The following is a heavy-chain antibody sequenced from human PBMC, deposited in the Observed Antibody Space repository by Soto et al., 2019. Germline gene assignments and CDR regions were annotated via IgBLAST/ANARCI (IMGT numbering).Heavy chain of an antibody. Sequence: GGSLRLSCAASGFTFSSYAMSWVRQAPGKGLEWVSAISGSGGSTYYADSVKGRFTISRDNSKNTLYLQMNSLRAEDTAVYYCAGYPFGVVISSVGWGQGTLVTVSS. CDR3: AGYPFGVVISSVG. CDR1: GFTFSSYA. D-gene: IGHD3-3*01. J-gene: IGHJ4*02. V-gene: IGHV3-23*01. CDR2: ISGSGGST.